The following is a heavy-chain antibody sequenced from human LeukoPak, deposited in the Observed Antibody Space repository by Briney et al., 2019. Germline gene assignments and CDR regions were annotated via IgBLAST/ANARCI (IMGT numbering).Heavy chain of an antibody. V-gene: IGHV4-59*06. CDR1: GGSISSHY. Sequence: SETLSLTCTVSGGSISSHYWSWIRQHPGKGLEWIGYLYYTGSTYINPSLQSRTTISIDTSKTQLSLNLTSVTAADTAVYYCARSSLSENWFDPWGRGTLVTVSS. CDR3: ARSSLSENWFDP. J-gene: IGHJ5*02. CDR2: LYYTGST.